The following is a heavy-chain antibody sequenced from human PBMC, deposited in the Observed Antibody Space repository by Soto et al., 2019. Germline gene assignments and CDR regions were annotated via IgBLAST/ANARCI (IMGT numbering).Heavy chain of an antibody. D-gene: IGHD3-3*02. CDR2: ISYDGSNK. CDR3: AKGIGFLDYYYMDV. CDR1: GVTFSSYG. J-gene: IGHJ6*03. Sequence: GSLRLSCAASGVTFSSYGMHWVRQAPGKGLEWVAVISYDGSNKYYADSVKGRFTISRDNSKNTLYLQMNSLRAEDTAVYYCAKGIGFLDYYYMDVWGKGTTVTVSS. V-gene: IGHV3-30*18.